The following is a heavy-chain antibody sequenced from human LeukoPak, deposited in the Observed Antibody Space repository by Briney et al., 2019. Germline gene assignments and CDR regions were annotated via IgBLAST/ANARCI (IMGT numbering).Heavy chain of an antibody. CDR3: ATWSYVSGCFDY. J-gene: IGHJ4*02. CDR1: GYTLTELS. V-gene: IGHV1-24*01. Sequence: GASVKVSCKVSGYTLTELSMHWVRQAPGKGLEWMGGFDPEDGETIYAQKFQGRVTMTEDTSTDTAYMELSSLRSEDTAVYYCATWSYVSGCFDYWGQGTLVTVSS. D-gene: IGHD3-16*01. CDR2: FDPEDGET.